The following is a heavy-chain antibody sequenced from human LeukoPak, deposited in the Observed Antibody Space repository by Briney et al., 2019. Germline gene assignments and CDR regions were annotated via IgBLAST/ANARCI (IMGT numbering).Heavy chain of an antibody. CDR3: ARGPREVYCGGDCYSYYFDY. D-gene: IGHD2-21*02. J-gene: IGHJ4*02. Sequence: ASVKVSCKASGGTFSSYAIIWVRQAPGQGLEWMGGIIPIFGTANYAQKFQGRVTITTDESTSTAYMELSSLRSEDTAVYYCARGPREVYCGGDCYSYYFDYWGQGTLVTVSS. V-gene: IGHV1-69*05. CDR2: IIPIFGTA. CDR1: GGTFSSYA.